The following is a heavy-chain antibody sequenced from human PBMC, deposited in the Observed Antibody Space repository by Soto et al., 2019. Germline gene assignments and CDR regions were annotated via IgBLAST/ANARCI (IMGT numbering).Heavy chain of an antibody. Sequence: PGGSLRLSCAASGFTFSGSAMHWVRQASGKGLEWVGRIRGKANSYATAYAASVKGRFTISRDDSKNTAYLQMNSLKTEDTAVYYCTRASDILTGRIGINWFDPWGQGTLVTVSS. CDR3: TRASDILTGRIGINWFDP. D-gene: IGHD3-9*01. J-gene: IGHJ5*02. CDR1: GFTFSGSA. CDR2: IRGKANSYAT. V-gene: IGHV3-73*01.